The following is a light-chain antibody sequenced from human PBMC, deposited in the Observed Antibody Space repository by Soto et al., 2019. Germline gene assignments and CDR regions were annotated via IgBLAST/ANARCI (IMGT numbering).Light chain of an antibody. CDR3: QQDYTRFT. J-gene: IGKJ3*01. CDR1: QSVSSSY. CDR2: GAS. Sequence: PGERVTLSCRASQSVSSSYLTWYQQKPGQAPRLLIYGASTRATSIPARFSGSGSGTDFTLTIISLQPEDFAVYYCQQDYTRFTFGPGTKVDIK. V-gene: IGKV3D-7*01.